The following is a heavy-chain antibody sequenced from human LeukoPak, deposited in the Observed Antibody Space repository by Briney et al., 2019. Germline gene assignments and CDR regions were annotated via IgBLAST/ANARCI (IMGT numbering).Heavy chain of an antibody. J-gene: IGHJ4*02. CDR3: ARGGNSSWDY. CDR2: IKPDGTEK. Sequence: GGSLRLSCAASGFTFSSYSMSWVRQAPGKGLEWVANIKPDGTEKYYVDSLKGRFTISRDNAKNSLYLQMNSLRVEDTAVYYCARGGNSSWDYWGQGALVTVSS. D-gene: IGHD6-6*01. V-gene: IGHV3-7*01. CDR1: GFTFSSYS.